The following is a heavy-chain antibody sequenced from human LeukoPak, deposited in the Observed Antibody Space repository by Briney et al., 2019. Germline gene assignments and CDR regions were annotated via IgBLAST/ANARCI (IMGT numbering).Heavy chain of an antibody. CDR1: GFIFSSYA. CDR2: ISSDGSNK. D-gene: IGHD2-2*01. CDR3: ATTQDCSSASCYRPFDC. V-gene: IGHV3-30*04. J-gene: IGHJ4*02. Sequence: GGSLSLSCAASGFIFSSYAMHWVRQAPGKGLEWVAVISSDGSNKEYVDSVKGRFTISRDNSQNTLYLQMNSLRVEDTAIYYCATTQDCSSASCYRPFDCWGQGTLVTVSS.